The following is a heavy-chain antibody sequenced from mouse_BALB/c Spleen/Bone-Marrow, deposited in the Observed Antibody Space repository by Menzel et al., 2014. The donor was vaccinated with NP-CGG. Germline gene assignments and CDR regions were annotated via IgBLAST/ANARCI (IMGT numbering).Heavy chain of an antibody. CDR3: ASLTYYAMDY. Sequence: EVQRVESGGGLVQPGGSRKLSCAASGFTFSSFGMHWVRQAPEKGLEWVAYISSSSSTIYYADTVKGRFTISRDNPKNTLFLQMTSLRSEDTAMYYCASLTYYAMDYWGQGTSVTVSS. V-gene: IGHV5-17*02. CDR1: GFTFSSFG. J-gene: IGHJ4*01. CDR2: ISSSSSTI.